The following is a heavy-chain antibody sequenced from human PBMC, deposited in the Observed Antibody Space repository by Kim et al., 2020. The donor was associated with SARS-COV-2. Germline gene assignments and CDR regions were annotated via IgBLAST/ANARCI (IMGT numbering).Heavy chain of an antibody. Sequence: GTNYAQKFQGRVTMTRDTSISTAYMELSRLRSDDTAVYYCARVEVGAKVDWGQGTLVTVSS. J-gene: IGHJ4*02. CDR2: GT. V-gene: IGHV1-2*02. D-gene: IGHD1-26*01. CDR3: ARVEVGAKVD.